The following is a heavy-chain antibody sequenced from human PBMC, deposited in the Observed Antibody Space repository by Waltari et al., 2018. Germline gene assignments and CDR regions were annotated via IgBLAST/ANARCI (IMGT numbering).Heavy chain of an antibody. CDR2: IKQDGSEE. Sequence: VQLVQSGGGLVQPGGSQRLSCIGSGFTFGSFWMSWVRQAPGKGVGVVANIKQDGSEEYYVDSVKGRFTISRDNAKKSLYLQMNSLRVEDTAVYYCARPPPGVVADAYDYWGQGTLVTVSS. CDR3: ARPPPGVVADAYDY. J-gene: IGHJ4*02. D-gene: IGHD2-15*01. V-gene: IGHV3-7*01. CDR1: GFTFGSFW.